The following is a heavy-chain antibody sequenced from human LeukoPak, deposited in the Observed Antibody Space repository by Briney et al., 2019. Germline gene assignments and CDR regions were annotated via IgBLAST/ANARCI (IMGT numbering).Heavy chain of an antibody. Sequence: PGGSLRLSCAASGFTLSDYYMSWIRQAPGKGLEWVSYISSSGSTIYYADSVKGRFTISRDNAKNSLYLQMNSLRAEDTAVYYCARDPSYYYDSSGYYWTWGQGTLVTVSS. CDR3: ARDPSYYYDSSGYYWT. V-gene: IGHV3-11*01. CDR2: ISSSGSTI. J-gene: IGHJ4*02. D-gene: IGHD3-22*01. CDR1: GFTLSDYY.